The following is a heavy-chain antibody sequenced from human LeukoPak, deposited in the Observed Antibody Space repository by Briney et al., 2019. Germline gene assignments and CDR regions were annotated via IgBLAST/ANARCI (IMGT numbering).Heavy chain of an antibody. J-gene: IGHJ4*02. V-gene: IGHV3-21*01. D-gene: IGHD6-13*01. Sequence: GGSLRLSCAASGFTFSSYSMNWVRQAPGKGLEWVSSISSSSSYIYYADSVKGRFTISRDNAKNSLYLQMNSLRAEDTAVYYCARDLGEQGSSCYDDYWGQGTLVTVSS. CDR3: ARDLGEQGSSCYDDY. CDR1: GFTFSSYS. CDR2: ISSSSSYI.